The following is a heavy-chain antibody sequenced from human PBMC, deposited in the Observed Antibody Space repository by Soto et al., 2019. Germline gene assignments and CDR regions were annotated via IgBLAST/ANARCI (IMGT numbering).Heavy chain of an antibody. CDR3: AAIWPDSSGYSAFDI. D-gene: IGHD3-22*01. J-gene: IGHJ3*02. V-gene: IGHV3-23*01. CDR2: ISGSGGST. Sequence: GGSLRLSCAASGFNFSSYAMSWVRQAPGKGLEWVSAISGSGGSTYYADSVKGRFTISRDNSKNTLYLQMNSLRAEDTAVYYCAAIWPDSSGYSAFDIWGQGTMVTVSS. CDR1: GFNFSSYA.